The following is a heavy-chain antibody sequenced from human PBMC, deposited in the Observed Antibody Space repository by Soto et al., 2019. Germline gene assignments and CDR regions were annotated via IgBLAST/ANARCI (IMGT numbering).Heavy chain of an antibody. CDR3: ARSVDTAMVNFDY. CDR2: IYYSGST. J-gene: IGHJ4*02. V-gene: IGHV4-30-4*01. Sequence: PSETLSLTCTVSGGSISSGDYYWSWIRQPPGKGLEWIGYIYYSGSTYYNPSLKSRVTISVDTSKNQFSLKLSSVTAADTAVYYCARSVDTAMVNFDYWGQGTLVTVSS. CDR1: GGSISSGDYY. D-gene: IGHD5-18*01.